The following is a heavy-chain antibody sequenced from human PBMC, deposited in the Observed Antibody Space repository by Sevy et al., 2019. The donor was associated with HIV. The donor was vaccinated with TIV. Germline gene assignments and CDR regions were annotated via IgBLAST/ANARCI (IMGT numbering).Heavy chain of an antibody. D-gene: IGHD6-19*01. CDR1: GYTSTSYA. V-gene: IGHV1-3*01. CDR2: INASNGNT. CDR3: ARPLVAGTAEVAY. Sequence: ASVKVSCKASGYTSTSYAMHWVRQAPGQRLAWMGWINASNGNTKYSQKFQGRVTITRDTSGSTAYMELRSLRSEDTAVYYCARPLVAGTAEVAYWGQGTLVTVSS. J-gene: IGHJ4*02.